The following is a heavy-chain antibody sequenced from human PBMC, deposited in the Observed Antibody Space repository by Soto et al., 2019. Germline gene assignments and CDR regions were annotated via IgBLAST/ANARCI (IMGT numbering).Heavy chain of an antibody. J-gene: IGHJ6*02. Sequence: SETLSLTCAVSGGSISSSNWWSWVRQTPGRGLEWIGEIYHSGSTNYNPSLKSRVTISVDKSKNQFSLKLSSVTAADTAVYYCARVELFSGYYYGMDVWGQGTTVTVSS. D-gene: IGHD6-19*01. CDR2: IYHSGST. V-gene: IGHV4-4*02. CDR3: ARVELFSGYYYGMDV. CDR1: GGSISSSNW.